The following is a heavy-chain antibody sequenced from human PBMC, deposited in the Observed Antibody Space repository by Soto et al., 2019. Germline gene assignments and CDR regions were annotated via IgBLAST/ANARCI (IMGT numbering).Heavy chain of an antibody. D-gene: IGHD2-15*01. CDR3: AREEVVVAATEDYGMDV. J-gene: IGHJ6*02. CDR1: GGTFSSYA. CDR2: IIPIFGTA. V-gene: IGHV1-69*01. Sequence: VQLVQSGAEVKKPGSSVKVSCKASGGTFSSYAISWVRQAPGQGLEWMGGIIPIFGTANYAQKFQGRVTITADESTSTAYMELSSLRSEDTAVYYCAREEVVVAATEDYGMDVWGQGTTVTVSS.